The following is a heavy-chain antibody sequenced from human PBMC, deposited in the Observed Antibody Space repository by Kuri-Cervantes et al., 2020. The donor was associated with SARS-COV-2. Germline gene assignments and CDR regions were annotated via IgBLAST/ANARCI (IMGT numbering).Heavy chain of an antibody. D-gene: IGHD3-3*01. V-gene: IGHV3-23*01. CDR2: ISGSGGRT. Sequence: GESLKISCAASGFTFRNYGMHWVRQAPGKVLEWVSGISGSGGRTYYADSVKGRLTISRDNSKNTLYLEMNSLRADDTAVYYCARDPTAHYDFWTGYYGNNRFDPWGQGTLVTVSS. CDR1: GFTFRNYG. CDR3: ARDPTAHYDFWTGYYGNNRFDP. J-gene: IGHJ5*02.